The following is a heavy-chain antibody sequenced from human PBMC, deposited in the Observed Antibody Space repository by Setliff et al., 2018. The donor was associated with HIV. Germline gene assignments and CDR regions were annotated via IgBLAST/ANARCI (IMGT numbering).Heavy chain of an antibody. CDR3: TRGGSMTTLTT. J-gene: IGHJ4*02. CDR2: FYHSANT. D-gene: IGHD4-4*01. Sequence: SETLSLTCTVSGGSISSSNWWSWVRQPPGKGLEWIGEFYHSANTNYNPSLKSRVSISVDTSKNQFSLRLSSVTAADTAVYYCTRGGSMTTLTTWGQGTLVTVSS. CDR1: GGSISSSNW. V-gene: IGHV4-4*02.